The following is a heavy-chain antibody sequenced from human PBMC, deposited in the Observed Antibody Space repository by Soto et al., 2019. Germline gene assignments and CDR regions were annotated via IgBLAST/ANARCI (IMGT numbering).Heavy chain of an antibody. CDR3: AREAAGVDY. Sequence: QVQLQESGPGLVKPSETLSLTCTVSGGSVSSGSYYWSWIRQPPGKGLEWIGYIYYSGSTNYNPYLKSRVTISVDTSKNQFSLKLSSVTAADTAVYYCAREAAGVDYWGQGTLVTVSS. V-gene: IGHV4-61*01. CDR1: GGSVSSGSYY. J-gene: IGHJ4*02. CDR2: IYYSGST. D-gene: IGHD6-13*01.